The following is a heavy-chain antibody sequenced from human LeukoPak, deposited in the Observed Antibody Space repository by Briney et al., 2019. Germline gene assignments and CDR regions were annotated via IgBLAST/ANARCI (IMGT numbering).Heavy chain of an antibody. V-gene: IGHV4-59*01. J-gene: IGHJ5*02. D-gene: IGHD6-6*01. CDR2: IYYSGST. CDR1: GVSISSYD. Sequence: PSETLSLTCTVSGVSISSYDWSWIRQPPGKGLEWIGYIYYSGSTNYNPSLKSRVTISVDTSKNQFSLKLSSVTAADTAVYYCARGSSLGWFDPWGQGTLVTVSS. CDR3: ARGSSLGWFDP.